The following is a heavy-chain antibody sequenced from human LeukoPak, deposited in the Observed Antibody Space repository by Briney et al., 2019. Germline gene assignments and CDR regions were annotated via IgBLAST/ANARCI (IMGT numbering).Heavy chain of an antibody. V-gene: IGHV3-21*01. J-gene: IGHJ6*02. D-gene: IGHD3-3*01. CDR1: GFTFSNAW. CDR3: ARGVTIFGVATPDV. CDR2: ISSSSSYI. Sequence: PGGSLRLSCAVSGFTFSNAWMSWVRQAPGKGLEWVSSISSSSSYIYYADSVKGRFTISRDNAKNSLYPQMNSLRAEDTAVYYCARGVTIFGVATPDVWGQGTTVTVSS.